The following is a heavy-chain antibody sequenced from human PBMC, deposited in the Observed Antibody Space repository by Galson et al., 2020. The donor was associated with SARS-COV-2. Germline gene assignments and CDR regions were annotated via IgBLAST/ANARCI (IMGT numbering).Heavy chain of an antibody. D-gene: IGHD6-19*01. Sequence: GGSLRLTCAASGFTFSHYAMSWVRQSPGRRLDWVSVISGGGTTTYYADAVKGRFTISRDNSKNTLYLQMNSLRVEDSAIYYCAKDLASSVAIRTAFDYWGLGTLVTVSS. J-gene: IGHJ4*02. CDR3: AKDLASSVAIRTAFDY. V-gene: IGHV3-23*01. CDR1: GFTFSHYA. CDR2: ISGGGTTT.